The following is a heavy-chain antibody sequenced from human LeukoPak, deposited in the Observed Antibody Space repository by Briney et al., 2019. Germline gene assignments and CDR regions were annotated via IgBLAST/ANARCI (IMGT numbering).Heavy chain of an antibody. Sequence: SGGSLRLSCAASGFTFSSYAMSWVRQAPGKGLEYVSAISSNGGSKYYADSVKGRFTISRDNSKNTLYLQMSSLRAEDTAVYYCVKERRDGYYYYYGMDVWGQGTTVTVSS. V-gene: IGHV3-64D*06. CDR2: ISSNGGSK. D-gene: IGHD5-24*01. J-gene: IGHJ6*02. CDR1: GFTFSSYA. CDR3: VKERRDGYYYYYGMDV.